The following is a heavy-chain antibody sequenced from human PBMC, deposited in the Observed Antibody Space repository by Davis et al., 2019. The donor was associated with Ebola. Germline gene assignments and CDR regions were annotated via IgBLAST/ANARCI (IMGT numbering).Heavy chain of an antibody. CDR1: GFTFSNYW. V-gene: IGHV3-74*01. CDR3: VRGVSSSSGSWH. D-gene: IGHD6-6*01. CDR2: IKSDGSTT. J-gene: IGHJ1*01. Sequence: GESLKISCAASGFTFSNYWMHWVRQAPGKGLVWVSRIKSDGSTTTYADSVKGRFTISRDNAKNTLYLQMSSLRAEDTAVYNCVRGVSSSSGSWHWGQGTLVTVSP.